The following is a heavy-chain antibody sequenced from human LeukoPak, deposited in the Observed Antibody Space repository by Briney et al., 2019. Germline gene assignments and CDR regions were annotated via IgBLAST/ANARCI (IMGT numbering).Heavy chain of an antibody. J-gene: IGHJ6*02. CDR1: AGSLSSSNW. Sequence: SETLSLTCAVSAGSLSSSNWWSWVRQSPVKGLEWIGEIYLYGTTNYNPSLKSRVTMSVDRSKNQFSLKLSSVTAADTAVYYCARQKWEQQGRDYYFYGLDVWGPGTTVIVSS. V-gene: IGHV4-4*02. CDR3: ARQKWEQQGRDYYFYGLDV. D-gene: IGHD1-26*01. CDR2: IYLYGTT.